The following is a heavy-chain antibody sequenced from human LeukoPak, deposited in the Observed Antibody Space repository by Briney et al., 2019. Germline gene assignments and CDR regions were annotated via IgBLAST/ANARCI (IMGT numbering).Heavy chain of an antibody. CDR2: INPNSGGT. CDR3: ARDLFLATAISGTDY. D-gene: IGHD1-14*01. CDR1: GYTFTGYY. Sequence: ASVKVSCKASGYTFTGYYMHWVRQAPGQGLEWMGWINPNSGGTNYAQKFQGRVTMTRDTSISTAYMGLSRLRSDDTAVYYCARDLFLATAISGTDYWGQGTLVTVSS. V-gene: IGHV1-2*02. J-gene: IGHJ4*02.